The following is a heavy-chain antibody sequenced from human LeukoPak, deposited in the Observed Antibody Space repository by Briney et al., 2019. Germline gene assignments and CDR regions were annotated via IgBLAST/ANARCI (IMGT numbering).Heavy chain of an antibody. V-gene: IGHV3-64*04. CDR2: ISSNGGST. D-gene: IGHD7-27*01. CDR1: GFTFSSYA. CDR3: ARASPWGLFDY. Sequence: PGGSLRLSCSASGFTFSSYAMHWVRQAPGKGLEYVSAISSNGGSTYYADSVKGRFTISRDNSKNTLYLQMNSLRAEDTAVYYCARASPWGLFDYWGQGTLVTVSS. J-gene: IGHJ4*02.